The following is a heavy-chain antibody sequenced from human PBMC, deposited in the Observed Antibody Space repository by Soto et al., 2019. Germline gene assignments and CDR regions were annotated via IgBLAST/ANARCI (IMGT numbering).Heavy chain of an antibody. Sequence: QVQLVQSGAEVKKPGSSVKVSCTASGGTFSSYTISWVRQAPGQGLEWMGRIIPILGIANYAQKFQGRVTITADKSTSTAYMELSSLRAEDTAVYYCARGGYCTNGVCYNYDDYMDVWGKGTTVTVSS. CDR1: GGTFSSYT. CDR3: ARGGYCTNGVCYNYDDYMDV. D-gene: IGHD2-8*01. J-gene: IGHJ6*03. CDR2: IIPILGIA. V-gene: IGHV1-69*02.